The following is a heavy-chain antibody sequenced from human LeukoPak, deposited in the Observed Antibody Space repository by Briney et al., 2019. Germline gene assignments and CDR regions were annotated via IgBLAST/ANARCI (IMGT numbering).Heavy chain of an antibody. Sequence: SETLSLTCTVSGGSISSGSYYWSWLRQPAGKGLEWIGRIYGSGSTYYNPSLKSRVTISVDRSKNQFSLKLSSVTAADTAVYYCARASSGYSVDYWGQGTLVTVSS. CDR2: IYGSGST. J-gene: IGHJ4*02. D-gene: IGHD3-22*01. CDR1: GGSISSGSYY. CDR3: ARASSGYSVDY. V-gene: IGHV4-61*02.